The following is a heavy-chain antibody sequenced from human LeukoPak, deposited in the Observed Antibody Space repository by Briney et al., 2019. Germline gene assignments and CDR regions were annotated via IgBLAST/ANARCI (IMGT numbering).Heavy chain of an antibody. Sequence: ASGKVSCKASGYTFTSYGISWVRQAPGQGLEGMGWISAYNGNTNYAQKLQGRVTMTTDTSTSTAYMELRSLRSDDTAVYYCARCRTSIVVVPAAIPQNFDYWGQGTLVTVSS. CDR2: ISAYNGNT. CDR3: ARCRTSIVVVPAAIPQNFDY. J-gene: IGHJ4*02. D-gene: IGHD2-2*02. CDR1: GYTFTSYG. V-gene: IGHV1-18*01.